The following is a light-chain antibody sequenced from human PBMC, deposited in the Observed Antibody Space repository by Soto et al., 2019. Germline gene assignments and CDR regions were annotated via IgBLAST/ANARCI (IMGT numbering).Light chain of an antibody. V-gene: IGKV3-15*01. Sequence: EIVMTQSASTLSVSPGERATLSSRASQSVSSNLAWYQQKPGQAPRLLIYGASTRATGIPARFSGSGSGTEFTLTISSLQTDDSATYHCQQYKTYSLTFGGGTKVDIK. CDR3: QQYKTYSLT. J-gene: IGKJ4*01. CDR1: QSVSSN. CDR2: GAS.